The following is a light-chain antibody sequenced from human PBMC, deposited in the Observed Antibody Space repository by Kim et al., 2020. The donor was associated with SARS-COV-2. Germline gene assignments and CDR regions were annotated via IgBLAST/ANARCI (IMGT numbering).Light chain of an antibody. CDR3: AAWDDSPNAVV. J-gene: IGLJ2*01. V-gene: IGLV1-44*01. Sequence: QPVLTQPPSASGTPGQRVTISCSRSSSNIGSNTVNWYQQLPGTAPKLLIYSNNQRPSGVPDRFSGSKSGTSASLAISGLQSEDEADYYCAAWDDSPNAVVFGGGTQLTVL. CDR2: SNN. CDR1: SSNIGSNT.